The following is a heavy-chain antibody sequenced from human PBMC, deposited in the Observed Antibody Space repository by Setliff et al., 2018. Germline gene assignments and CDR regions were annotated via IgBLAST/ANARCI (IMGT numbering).Heavy chain of an antibody. V-gene: IGHV4-61*10. J-gene: IGHJ4*01. CDR1: GGSISSGNYY. CDR2: IFARGSM. CDR3: ARDQYTSGWYGPPESYFDC. D-gene: IGHD6-19*01. Sequence: ASETLSLTCTVSGGSISSGNYYWIWIRQPAGKALEWLGHIFARGSMNYNPSLGSRITMSVDTSKNQFSLKLSSVTAADTAVYYCARDQYTSGWYGPPESYFDCWGLGILVTVSS.